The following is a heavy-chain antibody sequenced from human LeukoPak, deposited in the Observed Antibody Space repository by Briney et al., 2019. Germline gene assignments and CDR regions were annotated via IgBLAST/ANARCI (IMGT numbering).Heavy chain of an antibody. Sequence: GASVKVSCKVSGYTLTELSMHWVRQAPGKGLEWMGGFDPEDGEAIYAQKFQGRVTMTEDTSTDTAYMELSSLRSEDTAVYYCRVGDLVGMDVWGQGTTVTVSS. J-gene: IGHJ6*02. CDR3: RVGDLVGMDV. V-gene: IGHV1-24*01. CDR1: GYTLTELS. CDR2: FDPEDGEA. D-gene: IGHD3-10*01.